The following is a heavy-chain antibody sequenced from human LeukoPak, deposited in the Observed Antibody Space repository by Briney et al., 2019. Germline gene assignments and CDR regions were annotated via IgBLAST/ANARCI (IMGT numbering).Heavy chain of an antibody. CDR3: ARDRGTVFDY. CDR2: INWNGDNT. CDR1: GFTFDDYG. Sequence: GGSLRLSCSASGFTFDDYGMTWVRQAPGQGLQWVSGINWNGDNTGYADSVKGRFTISRDNAKNSLYLQMNSLRAEDTAVYYCARDRGTVFDYWGQGTLVTVSS. J-gene: IGHJ4*02. D-gene: IGHD1-1*01. V-gene: IGHV3-20*04.